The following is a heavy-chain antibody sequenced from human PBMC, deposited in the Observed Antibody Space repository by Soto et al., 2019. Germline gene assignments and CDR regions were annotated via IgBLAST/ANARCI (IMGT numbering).Heavy chain of an antibody. CDR3: ATLFSDYVQYYFDY. CDR1: GGSISSSSYY. D-gene: IGHD4-17*01. Sequence: PSETLSLTCTVSGGSISSSSYYWGWIRQPPGKGLEWIGSIYYSGSTYYNPSLKSRVTISVDTSKNQFSLKLSSVTAADTAVYYCATLFSDYVQYYFDYWGQGTLVTVSS. V-gene: IGHV4-39*01. CDR2: IYYSGST. J-gene: IGHJ4*02.